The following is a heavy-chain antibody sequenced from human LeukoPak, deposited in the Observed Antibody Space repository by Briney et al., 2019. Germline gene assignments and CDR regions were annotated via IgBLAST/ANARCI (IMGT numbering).Heavy chain of an antibody. CDR2: IYYSGST. CDR3: ARNVVPYGSGSSAIGY. CDR1: GDSISSYH. V-gene: IGHV4-59*01. D-gene: IGHD3-10*01. J-gene: IGHJ4*02. Sequence: SETLSLTCTVFGDSISSYHWSWIRQPPGKGLEWIGYIYYSGSTNYNPSLKSRVTISVDTSKNQFSLKLSSVTAADTAVYYCARNVVPYGSGSSAIGYWGQGTLITVSP.